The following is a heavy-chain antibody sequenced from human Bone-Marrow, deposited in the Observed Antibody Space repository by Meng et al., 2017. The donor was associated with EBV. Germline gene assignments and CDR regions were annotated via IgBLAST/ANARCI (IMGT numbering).Heavy chain of an antibody. CDR3: ARGVWDH. J-gene: IGHJ4*02. CDR1: GGYFSDSY. D-gene: IGHD1-26*01. CDR2: INHSGNA. V-gene: IGHV4-34*01. Sequence: QPWGSELLQPWDNLFSNWAVSGGYFSDSYWSWIRQSRGKGLEWIGEINHSGNADYNPSLKSRVNISVDTYKNHFSLKLSSVTAADTAVYYCARGVWDHWGQGSLVTVSS.